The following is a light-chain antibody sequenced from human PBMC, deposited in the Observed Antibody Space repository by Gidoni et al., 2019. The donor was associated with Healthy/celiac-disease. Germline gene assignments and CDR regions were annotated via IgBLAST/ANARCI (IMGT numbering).Light chain of an antibody. V-gene: IGKV1-5*03. Sequence: DIQMTQSPSTLTASVGHRVPTTCRASQSIRSWLDWYQQKPGKAPKLLIYKASSLESRVPSRFRGSGSGIEFTLTISSLQPDDFATYYCQHPGTFGQGTKVEIK. CDR1: QSIRSW. CDR2: KAS. CDR3: QHPGT. J-gene: IGKJ1*01.